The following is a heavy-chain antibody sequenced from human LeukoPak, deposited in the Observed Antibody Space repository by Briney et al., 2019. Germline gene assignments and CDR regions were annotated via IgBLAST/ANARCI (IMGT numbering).Heavy chain of an antibody. CDR3: ARDPRYSSANSH. CDR2: IIHIFGTA. J-gene: IGHJ4*02. D-gene: IGHD5-18*01. V-gene: IGHV1-69*05. CDR1: GGTFSSYA. Sequence: SVKVSCKASGGTFSSYAISWVRQAPGQGLEWMGRIIHIFGTANYAQKFQGRVTITTDESTRTAYMELSSLRSEDTAVYYCARDPRYSSANSHWGQGTLVTVSS.